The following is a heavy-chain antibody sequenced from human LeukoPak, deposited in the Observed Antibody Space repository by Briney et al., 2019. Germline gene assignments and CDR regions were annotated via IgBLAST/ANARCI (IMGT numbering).Heavy chain of an antibody. D-gene: IGHD3-10*01. CDR2: LYSGSDT. Sequence: QPGGSLRLSCAASGFTVGSKYMNWVRQAPGKGLEWVSILYSGSDTYYSDSVKGRFTISRDDSKNTLSLQMNSLRTEDTAVYYCARVGDHFRWYFDLWGRGTLVTVSS. CDR3: ARVGDHFRWYFDL. V-gene: IGHV3-53*01. CDR1: GFTVGSKY. J-gene: IGHJ2*01.